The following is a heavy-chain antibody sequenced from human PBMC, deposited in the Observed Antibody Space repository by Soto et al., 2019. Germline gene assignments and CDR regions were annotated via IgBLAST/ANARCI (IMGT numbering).Heavy chain of an antibody. J-gene: IGHJ4*02. D-gene: IGHD5-18*01. CDR2: IKTDGSTT. V-gene: IGHV3-74*01. CDR3: ARDGQGGYSYGIDY. CDR1: GFTFSSHW. Sequence: EVQLVESGGGLVQPGGSLRLSCAASGFTFSSHWMHWVRQPPGKGLVWVSRIKTDGSTTTYADSVKGRFTISRDNAKNTLYLQMSSLRAEDTAVYYCARDGQGGYSYGIDYWGPGILVIVSS.